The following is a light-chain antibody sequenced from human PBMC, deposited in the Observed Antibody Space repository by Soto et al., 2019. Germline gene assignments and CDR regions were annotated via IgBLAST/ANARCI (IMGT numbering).Light chain of an antibody. V-gene: IGKV1-13*02. CDR1: QDIRGA. CDR2: DAS. J-gene: IGKJ5*01. CDR3: QQFLSYPIT. Sequence: IQLTQSPASLSASVGERVTITCRASQDIRGALAWYQQSPGEAPQLLIYDASTLESGVPSRFSGSSSGTRFTLTISRLQPEDFATYYCQQFLSYPITFGQGTRLEI.